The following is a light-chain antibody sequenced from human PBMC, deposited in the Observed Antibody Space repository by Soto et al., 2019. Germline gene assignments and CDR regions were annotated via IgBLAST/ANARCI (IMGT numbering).Light chain of an antibody. CDR1: QGINTY. CDR2: AAS. V-gene: IGKV1-27*01. J-gene: IGKJ5*01. Sequence: DIQLYQTPTFLSASVGYRVTIAFLVSQGINTYLAWYQQKPGRAPQLLIYAASALHSGVSSRFSGSGSGREFTLTISSLQSEDLALYYCQQYNHWPPITFGPGTRLEIK. CDR3: QQYNHWPPIT.